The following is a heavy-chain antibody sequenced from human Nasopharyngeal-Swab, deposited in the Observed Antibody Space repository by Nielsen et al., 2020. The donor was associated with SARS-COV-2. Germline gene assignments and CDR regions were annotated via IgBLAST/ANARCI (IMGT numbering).Heavy chain of an antibody. CDR3: ARGYYYDSSGYRPCGMDV. CDR1: GFTFSSYD. V-gene: IGHV3-13*01. Sequence: GESLKISCAASGFTFSSYDMHWVRQATGKGLEWVSAIGTAGDTYYPGSVKGRFTISRENAKNSLYLQMNSLRAGDTAVYYCARGYYYDSSGYRPCGMDVWGQGTTVTVSS. CDR2: IGTAGDT. J-gene: IGHJ6*02. D-gene: IGHD3-22*01.